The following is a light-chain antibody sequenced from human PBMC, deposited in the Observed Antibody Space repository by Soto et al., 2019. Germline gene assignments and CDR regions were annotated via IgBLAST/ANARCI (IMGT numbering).Light chain of an antibody. Sequence: QSVLTQPASVSGSPGQSITISCTGTSSDVGGYNYVSWYQQHPGKAPKLMIYEVSYRPSGISNRFSGSKSGNTASLTISGLQADDEADYYCSSYTSRGTYVFGTGTKLTVL. CDR1: SSDVGGYNY. CDR3: SSYTSRGTYV. J-gene: IGLJ1*01. V-gene: IGLV2-14*01. CDR2: EVS.